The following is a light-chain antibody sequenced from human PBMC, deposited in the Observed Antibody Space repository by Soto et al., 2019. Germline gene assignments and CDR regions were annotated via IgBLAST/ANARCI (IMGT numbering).Light chain of an antibody. CDR3: MQSLQTPRT. J-gene: IGKJ1*01. V-gene: IGKV2-28*01. CDR2: VSA. Sequence: DIVMTQSPLSLAVTPGEPASISCRSSQSLLHTDGYDYLDWCLQKPGQSPQLLIYVSAYRASGVPDRFSGSGSGTDFTLRISKVEAEDVGVYYCMQSLQTPRTFGQGTKVEI. CDR1: QSLLHTDGYDY.